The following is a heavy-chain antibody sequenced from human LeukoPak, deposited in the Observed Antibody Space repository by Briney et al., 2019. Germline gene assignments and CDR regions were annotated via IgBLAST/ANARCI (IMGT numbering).Heavy chain of an antibody. CDR3: ARYVGATSLDY. D-gene: IGHD1-26*01. CDR2: IYYSGST. Sequence: PSETLSLTCTVSGGSISSYYWSWIRQPPGKGLEWIGYIYYSGSTNYNPSLKSRVTISVDTSKNQFSLKLSSVTAADTAVYYCARYVGATSLDYWGQGTLVTVSS. V-gene: IGHV4-59*08. CDR1: GGSISSYY. J-gene: IGHJ4*02.